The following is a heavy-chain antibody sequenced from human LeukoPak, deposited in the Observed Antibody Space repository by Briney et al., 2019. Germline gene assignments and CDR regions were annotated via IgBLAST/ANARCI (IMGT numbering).Heavy chain of an antibody. CDR2: IYYSGST. CDR1: GGSISSSSYY. D-gene: IGHD2-8*01. Sequence: SETLSLTCTVSGGSISSSSYYWGWIRQPPGKGLEWIGSIYYSGSTYYNPSLKSRVTISVDTSKTQFSLKLSSVTAADTAVYYCARGEFLGYCTNGVCYSDMGPPRCLFDYWGQGTLVTVSS. CDR3: ARGEFLGYCTNGVCYSDMGPPRCLFDY. V-gene: IGHV4-39*07. J-gene: IGHJ4*02.